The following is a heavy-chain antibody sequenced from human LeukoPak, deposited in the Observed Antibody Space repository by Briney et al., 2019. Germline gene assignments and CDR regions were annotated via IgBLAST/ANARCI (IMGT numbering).Heavy chain of an antibody. J-gene: IGHJ1*01. D-gene: IGHD3-22*01. Sequence: ASETLSLTCSVSGDSVSRSDSYWDWIRQPPGKGLEWIGTIYYSGRTYYSPSLKSRVTLSVDTSSNQFSLNLRSVTAADTAVCYCARRRYYDGSGYLEWGQGTLLSVSS. CDR1: GDSVSRSDSY. CDR3: ARRRYYDGSGYLE. V-gene: IGHV4-39*01. CDR2: IYYSGRT.